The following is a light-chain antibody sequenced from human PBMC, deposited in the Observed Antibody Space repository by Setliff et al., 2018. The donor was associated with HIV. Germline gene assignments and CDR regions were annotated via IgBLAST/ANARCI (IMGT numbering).Light chain of an antibody. Sequence: SALTQPRSVSGSPGQSVTISCTGTSSDVGGYNYVSWYQQHPGKAPKLMIHDVSKRPSGVPDRFSGSKSGNTASLTIPGLQAEDEADYYCCSYAGSYTYVFGTGTKV. CDR2: DVS. CDR1: SSDVGGYNY. CDR3: CSYAGSYTYV. J-gene: IGLJ1*01. V-gene: IGLV2-11*01.